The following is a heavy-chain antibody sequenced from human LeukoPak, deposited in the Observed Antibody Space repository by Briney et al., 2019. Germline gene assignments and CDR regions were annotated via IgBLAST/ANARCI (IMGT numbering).Heavy chain of an antibody. D-gene: IGHD3-22*01. V-gene: IGHV1-46*01. J-gene: IGHJ4*02. CDR1: GYTFTSYY. CDR2: INPSGGST. CDR3: ASCYYYDSSGYRVCPYDY. Sequence: GASVKVSCKASGYTFTSYYMHWVRQAPGQGLEWMGIINPSGGSTSYAQKFQGRVTMTRDTSTSTVYMELSSLRSEDTAVYYCASCYYYDSSGYRVCPYDYWGQGTLVTVSS.